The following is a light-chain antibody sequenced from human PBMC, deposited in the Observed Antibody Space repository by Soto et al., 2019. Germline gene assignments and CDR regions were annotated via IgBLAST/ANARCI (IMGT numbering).Light chain of an antibody. CDR3: QQYNSYWT. CDR1: ESISTW. V-gene: IGKV1-5*01. J-gene: IGKJ1*01. CDR2: DAY. Sequence: IQMTQSPSALSASVGDRVTLTCRASESISTWLAWYQQKPGKAPKLLIYDAYNLRSGVPSRFSGSGSGTEFTLTISSLQPDDFATYYGQQYNSYWTFGQGTKVEI.